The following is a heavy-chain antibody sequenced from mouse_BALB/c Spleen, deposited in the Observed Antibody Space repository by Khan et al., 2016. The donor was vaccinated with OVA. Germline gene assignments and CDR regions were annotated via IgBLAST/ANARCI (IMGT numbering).Heavy chain of an antibody. CDR2: INSGGYYT. CDR1: GFTFSTYG. D-gene: IGHD4-1*01. V-gene: IGHV5-6*01. CDR3: SSHVTGSFAY. Sequence: EVNVVESGGDLMKPGGSLKLSCAASGFTFSTYGMSWVRQTPDKSLEWVATINSGGYYTYYPDSVQGRFTVSRNNARNTLYLQMSSLKSEDTAMYYCSSHVTGSFAYWGQGTLVTVSA. J-gene: IGHJ3*01.